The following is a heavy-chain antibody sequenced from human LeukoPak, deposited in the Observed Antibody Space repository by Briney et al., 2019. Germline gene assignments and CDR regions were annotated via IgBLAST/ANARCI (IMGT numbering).Heavy chain of an antibody. D-gene: IGHD4/OR15-4a*01. J-gene: IGHJ6*03. V-gene: IGHV3-23*01. CDR3: AKDRHHYHYYMDV. CDR1: GFTFSSYA. CDR2: ISGSGGST. Sequence: GGSLRLSCAASGFTFSSYAMGWVRQAPGKGLEWVSAISGSGGSTYYADSVKGRFTISRDNSKNTLYLQMNSLRAEDTAVYYCAKDRHHYHYYMDVWGKGTTVTVSS.